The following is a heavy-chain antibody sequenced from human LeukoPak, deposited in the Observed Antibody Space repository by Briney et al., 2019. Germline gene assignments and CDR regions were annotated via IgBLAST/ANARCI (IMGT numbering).Heavy chain of an antibody. CDR3: ARVGGYSRYYYYMDV. J-gene: IGHJ6*03. D-gene: IGHD1-26*01. V-gene: IGHV1-69*05. CDR1: GGTFSSYA. Sequence: ASVKVSCKASGGTFSSYAISWVRQAPGQGLEWMGGIIPIFGTANYAQKFQGRVTITTDESTSTAYMELSSLRSEDTAVYYCARVGGYSRYYYYMDVWGKGTTVTVSS. CDR2: IIPIFGTA.